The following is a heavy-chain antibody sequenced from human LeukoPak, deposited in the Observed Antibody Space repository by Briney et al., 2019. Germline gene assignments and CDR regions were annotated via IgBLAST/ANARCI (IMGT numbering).Heavy chain of an antibody. CDR1: GGSISSYY. V-gene: IGHV4-34*01. Sequence: SETLSLTCTVSGGSISSYYWSWIRQPPGKGLEWIGEINHSGSTNYNPSLKSRVTISVDTSKNQFSLKLSSVTAADTAVYYCARAQDYWGQGTLVTVS. CDR3: ARAQDY. J-gene: IGHJ4*02. CDR2: INHSGST.